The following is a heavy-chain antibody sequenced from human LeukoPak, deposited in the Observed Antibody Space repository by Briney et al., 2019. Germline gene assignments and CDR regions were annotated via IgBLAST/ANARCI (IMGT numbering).Heavy chain of an antibody. Sequence: GGSLRLSCAASGSTFSTYWMSWVRQAPGKGLEWVANIKQDGSEKYYVDSVKGRFTISRDNAKNSLYLQMNSLRAEDTAVYYCARVGGYSYGYAFDYWGQGTLVTVSS. CDR2: IKQDGSEK. CDR3: ARVGGYSYGYAFDY. J-gene: IGHJ4*02. CDR1: GSTFSTYW. V-gene: IGHV3-7*01. D-gene: IGHD5-18*01.